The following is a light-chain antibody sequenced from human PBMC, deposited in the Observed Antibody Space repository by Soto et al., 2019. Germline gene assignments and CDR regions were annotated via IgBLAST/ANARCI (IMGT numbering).Light chain of an antibody. CDR1: XXXSTYA. V-gene: IGLV4-69*01. Sequence: QPVLTQSPSASASLGXXVKLTCTLXXXXSTYAIAWHQQQSEKGPRFLMNINYDGTHSKGDGFFDRFSGSSSGAERHLTISSLQSEDEADYYCQSLGTGIQVFGGGTKLTVL. CDR3: QSLGTGIQV. CDR2: INYDGTH. J-gene: IGLJ3*02.